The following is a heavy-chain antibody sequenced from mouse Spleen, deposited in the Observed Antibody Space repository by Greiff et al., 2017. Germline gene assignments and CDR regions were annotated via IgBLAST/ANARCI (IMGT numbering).Heavy chain of an antibody. CDR1: GYTFTSYW. J-gene: IGHJ3*01. CDR3: ARGRLYSKPWFAY. D-gene: IGHD2-5*01. Sequence: QVQLQQPGAELVRPGTSVKLSCKASGYTFTSYWMHWVKQRPGQGLEWIGVIDPSDSYTNYNQKFKGKATLTVDTSSSTAYMQLSSLTSEDSAVYYCARGRLYSKPWFAYWGQGTLVTVSA. CDR2: IDPSDSYT. V-gene: IGHV1-59*01.